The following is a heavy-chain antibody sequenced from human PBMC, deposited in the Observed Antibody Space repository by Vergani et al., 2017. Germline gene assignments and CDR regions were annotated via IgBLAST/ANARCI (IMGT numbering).Heavy chain of an antibody. Sequence: QAQLQESGPRLVKPSETLSLTCSVSGNSIGSGFYWAWIRQSPGEGLQWLTSIHNRGKTYHNPSLKSRVSVSLDTSKNRFSLNLTSVTATDTAVYYCARSQGDYWYFDLWGPGSLVTVSS. CDR1: GNSIGSGFY. D-gene: IGHD2-21*01. CDR3: ARSQGDYWYFDL. J-gene: IGHJ2*01. V-gene: IGHV4-38-2*01. CDR2: IHNRGKT.